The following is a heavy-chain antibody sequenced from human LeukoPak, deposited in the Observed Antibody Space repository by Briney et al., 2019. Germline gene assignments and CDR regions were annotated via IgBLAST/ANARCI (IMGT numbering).Heavy chain of an antibody. V-gene: IGHV4-59*12. Sequence: SETLSLTCTVSGGSISSYYWSWIRQPPGKGLEWIGYIYYSGSTNYNPSLKSRVTISVDTSKNQFSLKLSSVTAADTAVYYCAREGTGIAVAWGQGTLVTVSS. D-gene: IGHD6-19*01. J-gene: IGHJ5*02. CDR3: AREGTGIAVA. CDR1: GGSISSYY. CDR2: IYYSGST.